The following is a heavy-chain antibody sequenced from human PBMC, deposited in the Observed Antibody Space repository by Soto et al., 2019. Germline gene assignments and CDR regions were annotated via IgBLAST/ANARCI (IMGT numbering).Heavy chain of an antibody. Sequence: PGGSLRLSCAASGFTFSSYTLNWVRQAPGKGLEWVSSISSSSTYIYYADSVKGRFTISRDNAKNSLYLQMNSLRAEDTAVFYCATETLISGWGQGTLVTVSS. V-gene: IGHV3-21*01. D-gene: IGHD6-19*01. CDR1: GFTFSSYT. CDR2: ISSSSTYI. J-gene: IGHJ4*02. CDR3: ATETLISG.